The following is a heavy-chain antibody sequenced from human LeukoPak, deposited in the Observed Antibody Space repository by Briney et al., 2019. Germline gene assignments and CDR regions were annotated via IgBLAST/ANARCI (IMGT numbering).Heavy chain of an antibody. Sequence: ASVKVSCKASGYTFTGYYMHWVRRAPGQGLEWMGWINPNSGGTNYAQKFQGRVTMTRDTSISTAYMELSRLRSDDTAVYYCARGSAAAGGVFDYWGQGTLVTVSS. CDR1: GYTFTGYY. J-gene: IGHJ4*02. CDR3: ARGSAAAGGVFDY. D-gene: IGHD6-13*01. V-gene: IGHV1-2*02. CDR2: INPNSGGT.